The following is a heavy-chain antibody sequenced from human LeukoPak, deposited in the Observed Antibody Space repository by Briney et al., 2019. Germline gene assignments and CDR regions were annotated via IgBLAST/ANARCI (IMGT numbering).Heavy chain of an antibody. Sequence: VASVKVSCKASGYTFTSYGINWVRQAPGQGLEWMGWISAYNGNTNYAQKLQGRVTMTTDTSTSTAYMELRSLRSDDTAVYYCARVKAVLRYFDWSTPGGWFDPWGRGTLVTVSS. J-gene: IGHJ5*02. D-gene: IGHD3-9*01. CDR3: ARVKAVLRYFDWSTPGGWFDP. CDR1: GYTFTSYG. V-gene: IGHV1-18*04. CDR2: ISAYNGNT.